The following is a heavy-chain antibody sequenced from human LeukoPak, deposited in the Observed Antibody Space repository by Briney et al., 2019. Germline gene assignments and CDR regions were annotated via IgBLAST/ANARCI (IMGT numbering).Heavy chain of an antibody. Sequence: GGSLRLSCAASGFIFSDYYMNWVRQAPGKGLEWLAYISSSGIIEDYADSVKGRFTISRDNANNSLFLQMNSLTGDDTAVYYCARGDSSGCPDYWGQGTLVTVSS. J-gene: IGHJ4*02. CDR1: GFIFSDYY. D-gene: IGHD3-22*01. V-gene: IGHV3-11*01. CDR3: ARGDSSGCPDY. CDR2: ISSSGIIE.